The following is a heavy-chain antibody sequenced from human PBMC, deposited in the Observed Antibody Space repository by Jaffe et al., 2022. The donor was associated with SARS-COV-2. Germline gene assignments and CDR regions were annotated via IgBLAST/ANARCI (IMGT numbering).Heavy chain of an antibody. CDR3: AKAGGSEWELVTQYYFDY. CDR2: ISGSGGST. Sequence: EVHLLESGRGFIQPGGSLRLSCAASGFTLRNYAMNWVRQAPGKGLEWVSAISGSGGSTYYADSVKGRFTISRDNSKNTLYLQMNSLRAEDTAVYYCAKAGGSEWELVTQYYFDYWGQGTLVTVSS. CDR1: GFTLRNYA. J-gene: IGHJ4*02. D-gene: IGHD1-26*01. V-gene: IGHV3-23*01.